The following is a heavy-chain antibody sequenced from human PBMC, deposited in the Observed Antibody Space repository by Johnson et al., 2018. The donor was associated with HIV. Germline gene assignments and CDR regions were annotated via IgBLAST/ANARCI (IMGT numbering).Heavy chain of an antibody. D-gene: IGHD3-16*01. J-gene: IGHJ3*02. Sequence: QVQLVESGGGVVQPGRSLRLSCAASGFTFSTYSMHWVRQAPGKGLEWVAVISYDGSNKDYADSVKGRFTISRDNSKNTLFLQMSSLRPEDTAVYYCACLAHDAFDIWGQGTMVTVSS. CDR3: ACLAHDAFDI. CDR2: ISYDGSNK. V-gene: IGHV3-30*04. CDR1: GFTFSTYS.